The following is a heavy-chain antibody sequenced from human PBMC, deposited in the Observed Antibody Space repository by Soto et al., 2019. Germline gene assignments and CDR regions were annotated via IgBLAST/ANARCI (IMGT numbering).Heavy chain of an antibody. J-gene: IGHJ4*02. Sequence: SETLSITCAVSGGSITSGGYSWNWIRQPPGKGLEWIGYMYYSGSTYYNPSLKSRVTMLVDRSKNHFSLNLSSATAADTAVYYCDRVIATGEYFDYWGQGTLVTVFS. V-gene: IGHV4-30-2*01. CDR1: GGSITSGGYS. D-gene: IGHD6-13*01. CDR3: DRVIATGEYFDY. CDR2: MYYSGST.